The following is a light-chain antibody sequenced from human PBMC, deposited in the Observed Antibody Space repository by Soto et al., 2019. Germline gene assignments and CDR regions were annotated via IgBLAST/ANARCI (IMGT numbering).Light chain of an antibody. Sequence: QSALTQPRSVSGSPGQSVTISCTGTSSDVGGYNHVSWYQQHPGEAPKLMIYDVTKWASGVPARFSGSKSGNTASLTISGLQADDEADYYCWSYAGSHTHDVFGGGTKLTVL. V-gene: IGLV2-11*01. CDR3: WSYAGSHTHDV. CDR2: DVT. J-gene: IGLJ1*01. CDR1: SSDVGGYNH.